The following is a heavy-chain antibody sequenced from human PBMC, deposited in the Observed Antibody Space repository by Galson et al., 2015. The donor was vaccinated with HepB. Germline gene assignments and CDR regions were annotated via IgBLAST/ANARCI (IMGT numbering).Heavy chain of an antibody. J-gene: IGHJ6*02. CDR2: IRSKAYGGTT. V-gene: IGHV3-49*04. Sequence: SLRLSCAASGFTFGDYAMSWVRQAPGKGLEWVGFIRSKAYGGTTEYAASVKGRFTISRDDSKSIAYLQMNSLKTEDTAVYYCTSHYYDSSGYGRYYYYYGMDVWGQGTTVTVSS. CDR1: GFTFGDYA. CDR3: TSHYYDSSGYGRYYYYYGMDV. D-gene: IGHD3-22*01.